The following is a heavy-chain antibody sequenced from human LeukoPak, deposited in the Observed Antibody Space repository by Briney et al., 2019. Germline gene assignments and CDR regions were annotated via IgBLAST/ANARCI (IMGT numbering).Heavy chain of an antibody. CDR3: AKAPLLTTVTHFDY. J-gene: IGHJ4*02. CDR2: ISGGGGST. CDR1: GFTFSSYA. V-gene: IGHV3-23*01. D-gene: IGHD4-17*01. Sequence: PGGSLRLSCAASGFTFSSYAMNWVRQAPGKGLEWVSGISGGGGSTYYADSVKGRFTIPRDNSKNTLYLQMNSLRAEDTAVYYCAKAPLLTTVTHFDYWGQGTLVTVSS.